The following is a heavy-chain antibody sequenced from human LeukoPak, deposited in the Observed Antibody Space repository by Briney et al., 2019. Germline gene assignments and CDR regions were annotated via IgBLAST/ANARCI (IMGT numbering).Heavy chain of an antibody. J-gene: IGHJ2*01. CDR3: ARGALRAPPRAYWYFDL. V-gene: IGHV4-61*01. Sequence: PSETLSLTCTVSGGSVSSGSYYWSWIRQPPGKGLEWIGYIYYSGSTNYNPSLKSRVTISVDTSKNQFSLKLSSVTAADTAVYYCARGALRAPPRAYWYFDLWGRGTLVTVSS. CDR1: GGSVSSGSYY. D-gene: IGHD2-15*01. CDR2: IYYSGST.